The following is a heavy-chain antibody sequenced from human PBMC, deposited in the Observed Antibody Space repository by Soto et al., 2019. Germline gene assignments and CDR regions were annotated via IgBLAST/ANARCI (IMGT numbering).Heavy chain of an antibody. CDR2: IKSKTDGGTT. J-gene: IGHJ3*02. Sequence: GGSMRVPWAASGGTCSNVGSNWVRQAPGKGLEWVGRIKSKTDGGTTDYAAPVKGRFTISRDDSKNTLYLQMNSLKTEDTAVYYCTTGFTRLAAFDIWGQGTMVTVSS. D-gene: IGHD6-6*01. CDR3: TTGFTRLAAFDI. V-gene: IGHV3-15*07. CDR1: GGTCSNVG.